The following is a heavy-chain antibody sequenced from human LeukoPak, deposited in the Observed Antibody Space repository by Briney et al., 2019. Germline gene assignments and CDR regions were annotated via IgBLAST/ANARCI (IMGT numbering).Heavy chain of an antibody. CDR2: ISAYNGNT. CDR1: GYTFTSYG. J-gene: IGHJ3*02. V-gene: IGHV1-18*01. Sequence: ASVKVSCEASGYTFTSYGISWVRQAPGQGLEWMGWISAYNGNTNYAQKLQGRVTMTTDTSTSTAYMELRSLRSDDTAVYYCARDRPKYYYDSEGDAFDIWGQGTMVTVSS. CDR3: ARDRPKYYYDSEGDAFDI. D-gene: IGHD3-22*01.